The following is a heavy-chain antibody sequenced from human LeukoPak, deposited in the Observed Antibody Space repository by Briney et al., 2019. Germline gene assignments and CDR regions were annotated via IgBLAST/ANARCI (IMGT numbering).Heavy chain of an antibody. CDR2: IYYSGST. Sequence: SETLSLTCTVSGGSISSYYWSWIRQPPGKGLEWLGYIYYSGSTNYNTSLKSRVTISVDTSKNQFSLKLSSVTAAGTAVYYCARQALGILHDAFDIWGQGTMVTVSS. D-gene: IGHD7-27*01. J-gene: IGHJ3*02. V-gene: IGHV4-59*08. CDR1: GGSISSYY. CDR3: ARQALGILHDAFDI.